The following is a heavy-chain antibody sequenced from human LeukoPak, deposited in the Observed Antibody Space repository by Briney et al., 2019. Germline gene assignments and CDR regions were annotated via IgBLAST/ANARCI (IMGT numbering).Heavy chain of an antibody. J-gene: IGHJ3*02. V-gene: IGHV1-18*04. D-gene: IGHD3-22*01. CDR1: GYSFADYY. Sequence: ASVKVSCKASGYSFADYYMHWVRQAPGQGLEWMGWISAYNGNTNYAQKLQGRVTMTTDTSTSTAYMELRSLRSDDTAVYYCARDVANYYDSSGYRGAFDIWGQGTMVTVSS. CDR3: ARDVANYYDSSGYRGAFDI. CDR2: ISAYNGNT.